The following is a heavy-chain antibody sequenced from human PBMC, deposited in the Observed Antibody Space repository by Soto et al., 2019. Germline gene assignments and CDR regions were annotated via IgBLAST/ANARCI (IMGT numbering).Heavy chain of an antibody. D-gene: IGHD1-26*01. Sequence: ASVKVSCKASGYTFTGYYMHWVRQAPGQGLEWMGWINPNSGGTNYAQKFQGWVTMTRDTSISTAYMELSRLRSDDTAVYYCASSIGRGSYRIDYWGQGTLVTVSS. J-gene: IGHJ4*02. CDR1: GYTFTGYY. V-gene: IGHV1-2*04. CDR3: ASSIGRGSYRIDY. CDR2: INPNSGGT.